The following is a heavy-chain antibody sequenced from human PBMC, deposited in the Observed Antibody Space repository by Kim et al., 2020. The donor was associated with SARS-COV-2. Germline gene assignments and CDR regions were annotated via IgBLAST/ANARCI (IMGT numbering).Heavy chain of an antibody. D-gene: IGHD3-10*01. V-gene: IGHV4-34*01. J-gene: IGHJ5*02. CDR2: INHSGNT. Sequence: SETLSLTCAVYSESFSSYYWSWIRQPPARGLEYIGVINHSGNTNSNPSPNSRVTISVYTSTNQFPLTLRSVTATDTAVSYFARQGPFPSGDCFGPWALGT. CDR3: ARQGPFPSGDCFGP. CDR1: SESFSSYY.